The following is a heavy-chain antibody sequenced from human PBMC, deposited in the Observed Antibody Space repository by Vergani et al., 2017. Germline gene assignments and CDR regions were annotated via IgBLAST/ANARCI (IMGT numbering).Heavy chain of an antibody. CDR2: IYYSGST. V-gene: IGHV4-30-4*08. CDR1: GSSISSGDYY. Sequence: QVQLQESGPGLVKPSQTLSLTCTVSGSSISSGDYYWSWIRQPPGKGLEWIGYIYYSGSTYYNPSLKSRVTISVDTSKNQFSLKLSSVTAADTAVYYCARVGVVRGVSYYYYYHGMDVWGQGTTVTVSS. D-gene: IGHD3-10*01. J-gene: IGHJ6*02. CDR3: ARVGVVRGVSYYYYYHGMDV.